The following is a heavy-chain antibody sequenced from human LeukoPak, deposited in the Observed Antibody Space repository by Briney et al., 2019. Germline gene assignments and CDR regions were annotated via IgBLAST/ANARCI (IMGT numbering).Heavy chain of an antibody. CDR3: ARTPRITMVRGVRPRYYFDY. CDR2: IIPILGIA. V-gene: IGHV1-69*04. CDR1: GGTFSSYA. D-gene: IGHD3-10*01. J-gene: IGHJ4*02. Sequence: SVKVSCKASGGTFSSYAISWVRQAPGQGLEWMGRIIPILGIANYAQKFQGRVTITADKSTSTAYMELSSLRSEDTAVYYCARTPRITMVRGVRPRYYFDYWGQGTLVTVSS.